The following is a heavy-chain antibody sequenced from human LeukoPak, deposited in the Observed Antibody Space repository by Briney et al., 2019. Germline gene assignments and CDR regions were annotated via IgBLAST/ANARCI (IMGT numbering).Heavy chain of an antibody. V-gene: IGHV1-18*01. J-gene: IGHJ6*03. CDR3: ATTPYYYGSMGFRPYYYYYMDV. D-gene: IGHD3-10*01. Sequence: ASVKVSCKASGYTFNSFFITWVRQAPGQGLEWMGWINIYNSNTNYAQKLQGRVTMATDTSTSTASMELRSLRSDDTAVYYCATTPYYYGSMGFRPYYYYYMDVWGKGTTVTVSS. CDR2: INIYNSNT. CDR1: GYTFNSFF.